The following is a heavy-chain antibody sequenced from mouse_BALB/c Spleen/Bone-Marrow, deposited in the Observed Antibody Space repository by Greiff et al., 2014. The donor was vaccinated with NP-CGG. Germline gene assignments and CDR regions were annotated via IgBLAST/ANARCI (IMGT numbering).Heavy chain of an antibody. Sequence: VQLQQSGAELVRPGTSVKVSCKASGYAFTNYLIEWVKQRPGQGLEWIGVINPGSGGTNYNEKFKGKATLTADKSSSTAYMQLSSMTSDDYAVYFCARRITTARAMDYWGQGTSVTVSS. CDR2: INPGSGGT. CDR1: GYAFTNYL. CDR3: ARRITTARAMDY. V-gene: IGHV1-54*01. J-gene: IGHJ4*01. D-gene: IGHD1-2*01.